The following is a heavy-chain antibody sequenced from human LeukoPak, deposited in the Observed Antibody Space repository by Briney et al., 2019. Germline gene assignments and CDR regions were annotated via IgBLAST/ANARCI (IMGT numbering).Heavy chain of an antibody. D-gene: IGHD3-3*01. J-gene: IGHJ4*02. V-gene: IGHV4-59*01. Sequence: SETLSLTCTVSGGSISSYYWSWIRQPPGKGLEWIGYIYYSGSTNYNPSLKSRVTISVDTSKNQLSLKLSSVTAADTAVYYCARASDYDFWSGYPAWFDYWGQGTLVTVSS. CDR1: GGSISSYY. CDR2: IYYSGST. CDR3: ARASDYDFWSGYPAWFDY.